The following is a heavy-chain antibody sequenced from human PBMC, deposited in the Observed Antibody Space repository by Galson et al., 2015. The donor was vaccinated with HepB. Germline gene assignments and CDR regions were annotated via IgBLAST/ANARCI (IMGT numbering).Heavy chain of an antibody. D-gene: IGHD1-1*01. CDR3: ARTTPSYRRHWPYFDS. J-gene: IGHJ4*02. Sequence: SETLSLTCTVSGASITNNNYFWAWIRQSPGKGLEWIGSLYHTGRSFDKSSLRSRVTISSDTSKIHFSLRLTSVTAADTAKYYCARTTPSYRRHWPYFDSWGLGVLVTVSS. CDR1: GASITNNNYF. V-gene: IGHV4-39*02. CDR2: LYHTGRS.